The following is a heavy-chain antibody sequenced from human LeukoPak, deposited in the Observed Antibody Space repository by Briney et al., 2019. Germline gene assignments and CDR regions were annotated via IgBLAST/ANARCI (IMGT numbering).Heavy chain of an antibody. J-gene: IGHJ6*02. CDR2: INPSGGST. D-gene: IGHD6-13*01. CDR1: GYTFTSHY. CDR3: ARGDPRIAAMDV. Sequence: GASVKVSCKASGYTFTSHYMHWVRQAPGQGLEWMGIINPSGGSTSYAQKFQGRVTMTRDTSTSTVYMELSSLRPEDTAVYYCARGDPRIAAMDVWGQGTTVTVSS. V-gene: IGHV1-46*01.